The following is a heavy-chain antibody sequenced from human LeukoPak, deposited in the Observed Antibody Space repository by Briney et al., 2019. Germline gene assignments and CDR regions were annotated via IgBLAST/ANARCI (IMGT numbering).Heavy chain of an antibody. D-gene: IGHD2-21*02. V-gene: IGHV4-38-2*02. CDR3: AREESLHIVVLTAIPASYFDY. J-gene: IGHJ4*02. Sequence: SETLSLTCTVSGYSISSGYYWGWIRQPPGKGLGWIGSIYHSGSTYYNPSLKSRVTISVDTSKNQFSLKLSSVTAADMAVYYCAREESLHIVVLTAIPASYFDYWGQGTLVTVSS. CDR2: IYHSGST. CDR1: GYSISSGYY.